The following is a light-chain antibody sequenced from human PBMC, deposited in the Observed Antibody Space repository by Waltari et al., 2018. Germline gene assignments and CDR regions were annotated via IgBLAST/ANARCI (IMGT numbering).Light chain of an antibody. CDR3: QQYANLPLT. CDR2: DAS. Sequence: DILLTHYPSSLSASVGDSVTITSHARKESMKNLNWFQQKPGKAPQILIFDASNSLAAVPSRFSGSGSGTDFAFTIISLQPEDICTYYCQQYANLPLTFGGGTRVEIK. J-gene: IGKJ4*01. CDR1: KESMKN. V-gene: IGKV1-33*01.